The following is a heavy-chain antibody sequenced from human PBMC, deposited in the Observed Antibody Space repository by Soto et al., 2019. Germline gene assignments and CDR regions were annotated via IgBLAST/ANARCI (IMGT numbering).Heavy chain of an antibody. V-gene: IGHV3-23*01. J-gene: IGHJ4*02. CDR3: EKPNDIAVVIDGRFDY. CDR2: LSVSLGNT. CDR1: GFTLSSYA. D-gene: IGHD2-15*01. Sequence: PGGSLRLSCAASGFTLSSYAMSWVRQAPGKGLEWVSALSVSLGNTHYADSVKGRFTISRDNSKNTLYLQMNSLTAEDTAVYYCEKPNDIAVVIDGRFDYWGQGTLVTVYS.